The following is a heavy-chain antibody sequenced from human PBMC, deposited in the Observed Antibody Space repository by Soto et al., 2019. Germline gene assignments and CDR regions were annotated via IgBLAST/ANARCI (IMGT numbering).Heavy chain of an antibody. D-gene: IGHD5-18*01. Sequence: LRLSCAASGFTFSSFALSWVRQAPGMGLEWVSAISGRGDDTDYADSVKGRFTISRDNSKNTLYLHMNSLRAEDTAVYYCAGPGYSSQDYWGQGALVTVS. CDR3: AGPGYSSQDY. CDR1: GFTFSSFA. J-gene: IGHJ4*02. CDR2: ISGRGDDT. V-gene: IGHV3-23*01.